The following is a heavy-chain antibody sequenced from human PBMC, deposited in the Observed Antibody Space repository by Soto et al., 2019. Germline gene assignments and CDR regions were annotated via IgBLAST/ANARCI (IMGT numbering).Heavy chain of an antibody. J-gene: IGHJ4*02. CDR1: GGSFSGYY. CDR3: ATLVQPEWGRAYDY. Sequence: QVQLQQWGAGLLKPSETLSLTCAVYGGSFSGYYWSWIRQPPGKGLEWIGEINHSGSTNYNPSLKSRVTISVDTSKNQFSLKLSSVTAADTAVYYCATLVQPEWGRAYDYWGQGSLVTVSS. V-gene: IGHV4-34*01. D-gene: IGHD3-16*01. CDR2: INHSGST.